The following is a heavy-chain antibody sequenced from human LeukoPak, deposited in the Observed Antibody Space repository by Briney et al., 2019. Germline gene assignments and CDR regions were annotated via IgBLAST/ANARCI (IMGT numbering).Heavy chain of an antibody. J-gene: IGHJ4*02. CDR1: GYTLSNFG. CDR3: ARDGTSTDDY. V-gene: IGHV1-18*01. D-gene: IGHD2-2*01. CDR2: ISGNNDNP. Sequence: ASVKVSCKTSGYTLSNFGINWVRQAPGQGLEWMGWISGNNDNPKYGQKFQGRLTVTTDTSTSTAYMELRNLRFDDTAVYYCARDGTSTDDYWGQGTLVTVPS.